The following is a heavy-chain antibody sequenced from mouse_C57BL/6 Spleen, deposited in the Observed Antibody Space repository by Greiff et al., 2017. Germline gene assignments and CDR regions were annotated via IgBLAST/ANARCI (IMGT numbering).Heavy chain of an antibody. V-gene: IGHV1-64*01. Sequence: QVQLQQPGAELVKPGASVKLSCKASGYTFTSYWMHWVKQRPGQGLEWIGMIHPNSGSTNYNEKFKSKATLTVDKSSSTAYMQLSSLTSEDSAVYYCARSGDDYDVWYFDVWGTGTTVTVSS. J-gene: IGHJ1*03. CDR1: GYTFTSYW. D-gene: IGHD2-4*01. CDR2: IHPNSGST. CDR3: ARSGDDYDVWYFDV.